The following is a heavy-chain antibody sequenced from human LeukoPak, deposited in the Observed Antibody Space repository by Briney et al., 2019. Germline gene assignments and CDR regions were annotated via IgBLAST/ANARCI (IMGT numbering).Heavy chain of an antibody. CDR2: IYPDDSET. J-gene: IGHJ3*02. D-gene: IGHD3-22*01. V-gene: IGHV5-51*01. Sequence: GESLKISCKASGHRVTTDYIGWVRQMPGKGLEWMGIIYPDDSETNYSPSFQGQVSMSVDKSITTAYLQWSSLKASDTAIYYCARQAYGSHFDAFDIWGQGTMVTVSS. CDR1: GHRVTTDY. CDR3: ARQAYGSHFDAFDI.